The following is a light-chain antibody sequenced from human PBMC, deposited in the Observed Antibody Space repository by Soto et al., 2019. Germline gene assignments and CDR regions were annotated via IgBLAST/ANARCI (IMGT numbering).Light chain of an antibody. CDR2: DVS. CDR3: SSYTSSSVV. V-gene: IGLV2-14*01. CDR1: SSDVGGYNY. Sequence: QSALTQPASVSGSPGQSITISCTGTSSDVGGYNYVSWYQQHPGKAPKLMSYDVSNRPSGVSNRFSGSKSGNTASLTISGLQAEDEADYYCSSYTSSSVVFGGGTKVTV. J-gene: IGLJ2*01.